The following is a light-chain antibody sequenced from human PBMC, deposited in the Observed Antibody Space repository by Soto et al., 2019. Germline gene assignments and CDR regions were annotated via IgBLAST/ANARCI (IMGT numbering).Light chain of an antibody. Sequence: QSALTQPASVSGSPGQSITISCSETTSDVGGYNLVSWYQQHTAKAPKLLIYEGTQRPSGVSSRFSGSKSGNTASLTISGLQAEDEVDYYCCSYASSSSYVFGTGTKVTVL. J-gene: IGLJ1*01. CDR2: EGT. V-gene: IGLV2-23*01. CDR1: TSDVGGYNL. CDR3: CSYASSSSYV.